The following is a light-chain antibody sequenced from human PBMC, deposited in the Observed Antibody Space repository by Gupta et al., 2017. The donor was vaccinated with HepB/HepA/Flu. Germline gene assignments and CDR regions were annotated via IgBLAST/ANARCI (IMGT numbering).Light chain of an antibody. Sequence: DIQMTQSPSSLSASVGDRVTITCRASQTIHNYLNWYQQKPGKAPKLLIYVASSLQSGVPSRISGSGYGTDFTLTISSLQPEDFATYDCKQTYRTLWTFGQGTKVEVK. CDR3: KQTYRTLWT. CDR2: VAS. V-gene: IGKV1-39*01. J-gene: IGKJ1*01. CDR1: QTIHNY.